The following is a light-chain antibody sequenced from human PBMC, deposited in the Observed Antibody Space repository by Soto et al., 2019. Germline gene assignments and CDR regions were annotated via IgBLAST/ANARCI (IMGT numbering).Light chain of an antibody. Sequence: DIVMTQSPDSLAVSLGERATINCKSSQSVLYSSNNKNDLGWYQQKPGQLPKLLIYWASTWESGVPDRFSGSGSGTDFTLAIASLQAEDVAVYYCPQYYSPPYTCGQGTKPEIK. CDR2: WAS. V-gene: IGKV4-1*01. J-gene: IGKJ2*01. CDR1: QSVLYSSNNKND. CDR3: PQYYSPPYT.